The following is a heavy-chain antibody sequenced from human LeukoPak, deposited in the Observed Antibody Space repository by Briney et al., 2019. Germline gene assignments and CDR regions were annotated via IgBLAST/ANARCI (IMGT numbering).Heavy chain of an antibody. CDR2: MNAGNGNT. V-gene: IGHV1-3*01. CDR3: ARGRGTSGSNRDFYYYMDV. D-gene: IGHD2-15*01. Sequence: ASVKVSCKASGYIFTDYAIHWLRQAPGQRPEWMGWMNAGNGNTKYSQKFQGRITLIRDTSAATAYMELSSLRHDDLAVYYCARGRGTSGSNRDFYYYMDVWGKGTSVTVSS. CDR1: GYIFTDYA. J-gene: IGHJ6*03.